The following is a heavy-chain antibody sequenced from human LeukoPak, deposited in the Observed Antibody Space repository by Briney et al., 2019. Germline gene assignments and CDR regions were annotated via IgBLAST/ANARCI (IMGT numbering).Heavy chain of an antibody. J-gene: IGHJ6*03. CDR2: INSDGRIT. CDR3: ARVKGWELQGASYYMDV. V-gene: IGHV3-74*01. CDR1: GFTFSDYW. Sequence: QPGGSLRLSCAASGFTFSDYWMHWVRQAPGKGLVGVSRINSDGRITNYADSVKGRFTISRDNAKNTLYLQMNSLRAEDTALYHCARVKGWELQGASYYMDVWGKGTTVTISS. D-gene: IGHD1-26*01.